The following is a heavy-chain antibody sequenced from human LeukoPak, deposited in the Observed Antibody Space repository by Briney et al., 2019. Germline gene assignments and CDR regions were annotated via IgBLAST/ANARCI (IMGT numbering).Heavy chain of an antibody. CDR2: IYTSGST. CDR3: ARGRELRLYYYYYMDV. V-gene: IGHV4-61*02. J-gene: IGHJ6*03. D-gene: IGHD1-26*01. Sequence: PSQTLSLTCTVSGGSISSGSYYWSWIRQPAGKGREWIGRIYTSGSTNYNPSLKSRVTISVDTSKNQFSLKLSSVTAADTAVYYCARGRELRLYYYYYMDVWGKGTTVTVSS. CDR1: GGSISSGSYY.